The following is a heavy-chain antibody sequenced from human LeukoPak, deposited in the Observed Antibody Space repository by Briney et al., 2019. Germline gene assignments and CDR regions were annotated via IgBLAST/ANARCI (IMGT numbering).Heavy chain of an antibody. CDR2: ISYDGSNK. CDR3: ARGPRYYGSGSPSRY. Sequence: GRSLRLSCAASGFTFSSYAMHWVGQAPGKGLEWVAVISYDGSNKYYADSVKGRFTISRDNSKNTLYLQMNSLRAEDTAVYYCARGPRYYGSGSPSRYWGQGTLVTVSS. CDR1: GFTFSSYA. D-gene: IGHD3-10*01. J-gene: IGHJ4*02. V-gene: IGHV3-30*04.